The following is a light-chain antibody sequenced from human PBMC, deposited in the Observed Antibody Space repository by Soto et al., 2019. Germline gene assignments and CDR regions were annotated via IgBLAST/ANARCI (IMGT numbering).Light chain of an antibody. Sequence: EIVLTQSPGTLSLSPGERATLSCRASQSVTNNFLAWYQQKPGQAPRLLIYAASTRATGIPDRFSGSGSGTDFILTISSLEPEDFASYYCQHYDSSPWTFGQGTKVEIK. J-gene: IGKJ1*01. CDR2: AAS. CDR1: QSVTNNF. V-gene: IGKV3-20*01. CDR3: QHYDSSPWT.